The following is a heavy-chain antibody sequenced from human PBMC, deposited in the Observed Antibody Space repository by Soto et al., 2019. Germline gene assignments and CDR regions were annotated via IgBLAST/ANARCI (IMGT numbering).Heavy chain of an antibody. CDR3: ARDRPSDSSFDY. V-gene: IGHV1-2*04. Sequence: ASVKVPCKASGYTLTGYYMHWVRQAPGQGLEWMGWINPYSGGTNYAQKFQGWVTMTRDTSISTAYMELSSLRSDDTAVYYCARDRPSDSSFDYWGQGTLVTVSS. CDR1: GYTLTGYY. CDR2: INPYSGGT. D-gene: IGHD6-6*01. J-gene: IGHJ4*02.